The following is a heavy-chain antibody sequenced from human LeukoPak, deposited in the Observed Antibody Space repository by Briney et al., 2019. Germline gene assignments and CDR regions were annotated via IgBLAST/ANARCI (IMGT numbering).Heavy chain of an antibody. Sequence: SETLSLTCTVSGGSISSGSYYWSWIRQPAGKGLEWIGRIYTSGSTNYNPSLKSRVTMSVDTSKNQFSLKLSSVTAADTAVYYCARVLTRNYYYMDVWGKGTTVTVSS. CDR1: GGSISSGSYY. CDR2: IYTSGST. V-gene: IGHV4-61*02. CDR3: ARVLTRNYYYMDV. D-gene: IGHD3-9*01. J-gene: IGHJ6*03.